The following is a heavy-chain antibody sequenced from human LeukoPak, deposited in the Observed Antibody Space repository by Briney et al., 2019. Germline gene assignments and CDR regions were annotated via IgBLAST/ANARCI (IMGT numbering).Heavy chain of an antibody. V-gene: IGHV3-23*01. CDR2: ISGSGGST. D-gene: IGHD3-3*01. CDR1: GFTFSSYA. Sequence: PGGSLRLSCAASGFTFSSYAMSWVRQAPGKGLEWVSAISGSGGSTYYADSVKGRFTISRDNSKNTLFLQMDSLRAEDTAVYYCATWAATILGTDCWGQGTLVTVSS. CDR3: ATWAATILGTDC. J-gene: IGHJ4*02.